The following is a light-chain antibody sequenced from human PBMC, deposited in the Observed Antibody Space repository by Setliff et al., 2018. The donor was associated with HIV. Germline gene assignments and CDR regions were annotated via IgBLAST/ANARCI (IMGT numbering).Light chain of an antibody. CDR3: CSYAGSDTFVV. CDR1: SSNIGAGYD. V-gene: IGLV1-40*01. CDR2: GNS. J-gene: IGLJ1*01. Sequence: QSVLTQPPSVSGAPGQRVTISCTGSSSNIGAGYDVHWYQQLPGTAPKLLIYGNSNRPSGVPDRFSGSKSGTSASLAITGLQADDEADYYCCSYAGSDTFVVFGTGTKVTVL.